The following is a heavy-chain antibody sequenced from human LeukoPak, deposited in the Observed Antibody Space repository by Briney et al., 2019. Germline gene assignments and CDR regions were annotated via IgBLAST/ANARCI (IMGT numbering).Heavy chain of an antibody. CDR2: IYTSGST. CDR1: GGSISSGSYY. Sequence: SETLSLTCTVSGGSISSGSYYWSWIRQPAGKGLEWIGRIYTSGSTNYNPSLKSRVTISVDTSKNQFSLKLSSVIAADTAVYYCARDVDTSGYDENYFDYWGQGTLVTVSS. J-gene: IGHJ4*02. D-gene: IGHD5-12*01. V-gene: IGHV4-61*02. CDR3: ARDVDTSGYDENYFDY.